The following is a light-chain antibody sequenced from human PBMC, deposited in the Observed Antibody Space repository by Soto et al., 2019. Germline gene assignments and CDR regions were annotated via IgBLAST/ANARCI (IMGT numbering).Light chain of an antibody. V-gene: IGKV3-20*01. CDR2: DAF. CDR3: QQYGSSPIT. Sequence: EIVLTQSPGTLSLAPGERATLSCRASQSVSNSWLGWYQQKPGQAPRLIIYDAFSRTPGSPDRLSGSGSGTDFTLTISSLEPEDFAVYYCQQYGSSPITFGQGTRLEIK. J-gene: IGKJ5*01. CDR1: QSVSNSW.